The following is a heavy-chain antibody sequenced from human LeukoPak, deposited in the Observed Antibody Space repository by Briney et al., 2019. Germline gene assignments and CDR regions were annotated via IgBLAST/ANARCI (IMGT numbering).Heavy chain of an antibody. V-gene: IGHV3-48*04. J-gene: IGHJ6*04. CDR1: GFTFSSYS. CDR2: ISSSGSTI. Sequence: GGSLRLSCAASGFTFSSYSMYWVRQAPGKGLEWVSYISSSGSTIYYADSVKGRFTISRDNAKNSLYLQMNSLRAEDTAVYYCAELGITMIGGVWGKGTTVTISS. CDR3: AELGITMIGGV. D-gene: IGHD3-10*02.